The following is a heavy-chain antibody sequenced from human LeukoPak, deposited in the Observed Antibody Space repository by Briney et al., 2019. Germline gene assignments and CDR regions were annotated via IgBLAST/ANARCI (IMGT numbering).Heavy chain of an antibody. CDR3: ARLAHITLELPPDAFDI. J-gene: IGHJ3*02. V-gene: IGHV4-30-2*01. CDR1: GVSISSGGYS. D-gene: IGHD1-7*01. CDR2: IYHSGST. Sequence: SETLSLTCAVSGVSISSGGYSWSWIRQPPGKGLEWIGYIYHSGSTNYNPSLKSRVTISVDTSKNQFSLKLSSVTAADTAVYYCARLAHITLELPPDAFDIWGQGTMVTVSS.